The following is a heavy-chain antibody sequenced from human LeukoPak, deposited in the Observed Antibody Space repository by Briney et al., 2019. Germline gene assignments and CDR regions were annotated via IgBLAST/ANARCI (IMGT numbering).Heavy chain of an antibody. Sequence: GGSLRLSCAASGFTFSSYAMSWVRQAPGKGLEWVSAISGSGGSTYYADSVKGRFTISRDNFKNTLYLQMNSLRAEDTAVYYCAKDIPGYSSGWYVSLPGYWGQGTLVTVSS. J-gene: IGHJ4*02. CDR1: GFTFSSYA. V-gene: IGHV3-23*01. CDR2: ISGSGGST. D-gene: IGHD6-19*01. CDR3: AKDIPGYSSGWYVSLPGY.